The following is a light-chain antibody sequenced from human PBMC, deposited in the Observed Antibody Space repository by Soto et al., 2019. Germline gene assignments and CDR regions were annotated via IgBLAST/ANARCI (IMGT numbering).Light chain of an antibody. V-gene: IGKV3-15*01. CDR3: QQYNNWPPKT. Sequence: IVMTPSPATLSGSPGEIATLASSASQGVSSNLAWYQQKPGQAPRLLIYGASTRATGIPARFSGSGSGTEFTLTISSLQSEDFAVYYCQQYNNWPPKTFGQGTKVDIK. J-gene: IGKJ1*01. CDR1: QGVSSN. CDR2: GAS.